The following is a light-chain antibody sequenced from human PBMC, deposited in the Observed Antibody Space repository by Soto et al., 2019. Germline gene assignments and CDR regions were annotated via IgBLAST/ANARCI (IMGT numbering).Light chain of an antibody. CDR1: SGHSSYA. Sequence: QSVLTQSPSASASLGASVELTCTLSSGHSSYAIAWHQQQPEKGPRYLMKLDSDGSHTKGDAIPDRFSGSSSGAERYLTISSLQSEDEAVYYCQTWGTGIHVVFGGGTKLTVL. CDR3: QTWGTGIHVV. J-gene: IGLJ2*01. CDR2: LDSDGSH. V-gene: IGLV4-69*01.